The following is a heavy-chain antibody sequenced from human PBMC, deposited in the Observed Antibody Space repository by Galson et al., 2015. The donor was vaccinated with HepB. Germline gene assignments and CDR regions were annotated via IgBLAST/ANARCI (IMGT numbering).Heavy chain of an antibody. V-gene: IGHV4-30-2*01. J-gene: IGHJ5*02. CDR1: GGSIGRGGYS. CDR2: IYHSGST. CDR3: ANRYCTSTSCAFDP. Sequence: TLSLTCAVSGGSIGRGGYSWSWIRQPPGKALEWIGYIYHSGSTYYNPSPKSRVTISLDRSKNHFSLKLTSVTAADTAVYYCANRYCTSTSCAFDPWGQGTLVTVSS. D-gene: IGHD2-2*01.